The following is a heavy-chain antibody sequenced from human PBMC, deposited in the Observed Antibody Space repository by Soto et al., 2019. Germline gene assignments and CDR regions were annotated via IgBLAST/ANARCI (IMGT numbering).Heavy chain of an antibody. J-gene: IGHJ5*01. D-gene: IGHD1-26*01. CDR3: AKDLEVVGANRWGYDS. Sequence: VQLVESGGGVVQPGRSLRLSCEASGFTFRNYGMHWVRQTPVKGLEWVAGIQYDGSKKYYAESVKGRFTISRDNSNNALYLEIDSLRAEDTAVYYCAKDLEVVGANRWGYDSWGQGTLVTVSS. CDR1: GFTFRNYG. V-gene: IGHV3-33*06. CDR2: IQYDGSKK.